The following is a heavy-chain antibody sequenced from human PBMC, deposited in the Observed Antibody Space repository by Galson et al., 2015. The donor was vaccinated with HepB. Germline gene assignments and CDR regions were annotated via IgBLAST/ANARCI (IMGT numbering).Heavy chain of an antibody. CDR1: GYTFTSYG. D-gene: IGHD5-18*01. CDR3: ARSVRSGYSYGIDY. CDR2: ISAYNGNT. J-gene: IGHJ4*02. V-gene: IGHV1-18*04. Sequence: SVKVSCKASGYTFTSYGISWVRQAPGQGLEWMGWISAYNGNTNYTQKLQGRVTMTTDTSTSTAYMELRSLRSDDTAVYYCARSVRSGYSYGIDYWGQGTLVTVSS.